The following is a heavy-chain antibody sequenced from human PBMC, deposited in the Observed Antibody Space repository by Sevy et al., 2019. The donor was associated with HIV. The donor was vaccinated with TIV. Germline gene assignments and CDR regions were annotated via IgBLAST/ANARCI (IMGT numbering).Heavy chain of an antibody. V-gene: IGHV3-30*02. CDR2: IGFDGNNE. CDR1: GFTFSHHG. D-gene: IGHD6-13*01. Sequence: GGSLRLSCVVSGFTFSHHGMHWVRQAPGKGLEWVAFIGFDGNNENYADSMKGRFTISRDNSKNTLYLQMNSLRAEDTAVYYCVKNTAAAWTGGFDYWGQGTLVTVSS. CDR3: VKNTAAAWTGGFDY. J-gene: IGHJ4*02.